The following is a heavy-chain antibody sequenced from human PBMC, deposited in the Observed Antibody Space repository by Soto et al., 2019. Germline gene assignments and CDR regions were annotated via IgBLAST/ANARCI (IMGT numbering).Heavy chain of an antibody. D-gene: IGHD6-19*01. Sequence: ASVKVSCKASGYTFTSYGISWVRQAPGQELEWMGWISAYNGNTNYAQKLQGRVTMTTDTSTSTAYMELRSLRSDDTAVYYCARDPPYSSGWYAGFDPWGQGTLVTVSS. CDR2: ISAYNGNT. J-gene: IGHJ5*02. CDR3: ARDPPYSSGWYAGFDP. V-gene: IGHV1-18*01. CDR1: GYTFTSYG.